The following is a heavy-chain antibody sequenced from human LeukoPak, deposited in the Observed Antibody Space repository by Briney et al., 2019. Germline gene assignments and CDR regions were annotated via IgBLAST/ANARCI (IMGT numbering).Heavy chain of an antibody. CDR3: ARGRTSWYVGEFDF. V-gene: IGHV6-1*01. Sequence: SQTLSLTCSISGDSVSSNSAAWNWIRQSPSRGLEWLGRTYYRSKWSNDYALSVKSRITISPDTSKNQFSLQLNSVTPEDTAVYYCARGRTSWYVGEFDFWGQGTLVTVSS. D-gene: IGHD6-13*01. J-gene: IGHJ4*02. CDR2: TYYRSKWSN. CDR1: GDSVSSNSAA.